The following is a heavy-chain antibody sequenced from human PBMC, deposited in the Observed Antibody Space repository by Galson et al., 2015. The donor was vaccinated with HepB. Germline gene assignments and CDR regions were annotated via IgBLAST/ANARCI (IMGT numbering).Heavy chain of an antibody. V-gene: IGHV1-69*13. Sequence: SVKVSCKASGYTFTSYGISWVRQAPGQGLEWMGGIIPIFGTANYAQKFQGRVTITADESTSTAYMELSSLRSEDTAVYYCARRYSSSWYRSGGWHFDYWGQGTLVTVSS. J-gene: IGHJ4*02. CDR2: IIPIFGTA. CDR3: ARRYSSSWYRSGGWHFDY. D-gene: IGHD6-13*01. CDR1: GYTFTSYG.